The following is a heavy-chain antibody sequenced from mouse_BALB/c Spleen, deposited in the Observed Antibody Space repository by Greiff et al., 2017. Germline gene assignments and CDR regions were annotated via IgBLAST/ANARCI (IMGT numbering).Heavy chain of an antibody. CDR1: GFTFSSFG. D-gene: IGHD2-4*01. CDR3: ARSDDYDEKDDFDY. Sequence: EVKLVESGGGLVQPGGSRKLSCAASGFTFSSFGMHWVRQAPEKGLEWVAYISSGSSTIYYADTVKGRFTISRDNPKNTLFLQMTSLRSEDTAMYYCARSDDYDEKDDFDYWGQGTTLTVSS. CDR2: ISSGSSTI. V-gene: IGHV5-17*02. J-gene: IGHJ2*01.